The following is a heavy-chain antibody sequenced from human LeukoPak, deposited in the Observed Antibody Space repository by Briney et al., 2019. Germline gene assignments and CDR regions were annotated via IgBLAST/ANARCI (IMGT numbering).Heavy chain of an antibody. CDR3: TTSNYDFWSGYLYYYYMDV. D-gene: IGHD3-3*01. J-gene: IGHJ6*03. V-gene: IGHV3-15*01. CDR2: IKSKTDGGTT. CDR1: GFTFSNAW. Sequence: GGSLRLSCAASGFTFSNAWMSWVRQAPGKGLEWVGRIKSKTDGGTTDYAAPVKGRFTISRDDSKNTLYLQMNSLKTEDTAVYYCTTSNYDFWSGYLYYYYMDVWGKGTTVTVSS.